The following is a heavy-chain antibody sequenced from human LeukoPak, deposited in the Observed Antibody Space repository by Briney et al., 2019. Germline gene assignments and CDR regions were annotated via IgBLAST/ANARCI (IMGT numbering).Heavy chain of an antibody. CDR2: IKQDGSEK. Sequence: PGGSLRLSCAASGFTFSDFWMNWVRQAPGKGLEWVANIKQDGSEKYYVDSVKGRFTISRDNAENSLYLQMNSLRAEDTAVYSCARAEFQLAYFDSWGQGTLVTVSS. J-gene: IGHJ4*02. D-gene: IGHD6-6*01. V-gene: IGHV3-7*01. CDR1: GFTFSDFW. CDR3: ARAEFQLAYFDS.